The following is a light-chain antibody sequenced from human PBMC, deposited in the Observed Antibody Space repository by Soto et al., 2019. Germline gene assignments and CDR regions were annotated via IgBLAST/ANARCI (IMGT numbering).Light chain of an antibody. Sequence: QSVLTQPPSASGSPGQSVTISCTGTSSDVGGYNSVSWYQQHPGKAPKLMIYEVSKRPSGVPDRFSGSKSGNTASLIVSGLQPEDEADYYYSSYAGSNNVLFGGGTKLTVL. V-gene: IGLV2-8*01. CDR2: EVS. CDR1: SSDVGGYNS. CDR3: SSYAGSNNVL. J-gene: IGLJ2*01.